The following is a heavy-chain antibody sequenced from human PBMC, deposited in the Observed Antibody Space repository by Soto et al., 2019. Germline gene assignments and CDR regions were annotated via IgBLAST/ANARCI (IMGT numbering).Heavy chain of an antibody. V-gene: IGHV3-21*01. J-gene: IGHJ4*02. CDR2: ISSSSSYI. Sequence: PGGSLRLSCAASGFTFSSYSMNWVRQAPGKGLEWVSSISSSSSYIYYADSVKGRFTISRDNAKNSLYLQMNSLRAEDTAVYYCARGDGCSSTSCYDADYDILTGYHYWGQGTLVTVSS. CDR1: GFTFSSYS. D-gene: IGHD3-9*01. CDR3: ARGDGCSSTSCYDADYDILTGYHY.